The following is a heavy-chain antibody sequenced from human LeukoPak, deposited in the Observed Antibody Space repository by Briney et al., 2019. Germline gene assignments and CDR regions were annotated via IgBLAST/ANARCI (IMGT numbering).Heavy chain of an antibody. J-gene: IGHJ4*02. Sequence: PGGSLRLSCAASGFTFSSYAMSWVRQAPGKGLEWVSAISGSGGSTYYAGSVKGRFTISRDNSKNTLYLQMNSLRAEDTAVYYCAKDLTIFGVAENFDYWGQGTLVTVSS. V-gene: IGHV3-23*01. CDR2: ISGSGGST. CDR3: AKDLTIFGVAENFDY. CDR1: GFTFSSYA. D-gene: IGHD3-3*01.